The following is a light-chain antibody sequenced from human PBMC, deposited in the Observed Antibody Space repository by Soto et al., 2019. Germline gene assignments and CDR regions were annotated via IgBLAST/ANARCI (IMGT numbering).Light chain of an antibody. Sequence: EIVLTQSPATLYLSPGERATLSCRASQSVSSVLAWYQQKPGQAPRLLIYDASNRSTVIPTRFSGSGSGTDFTLTIISLEPEDFAVYYCQQRINWPLTFGGGTKLEIK. CDR1: QSVSSV. CDR3: QQRINWPLT. CDR2: DAS. J-gene: IGKJ4*01. V-gene: IGKV3-11*01.